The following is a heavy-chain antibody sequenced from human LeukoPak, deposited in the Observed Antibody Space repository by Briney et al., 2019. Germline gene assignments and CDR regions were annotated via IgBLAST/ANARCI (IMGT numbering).Heavy chain of an antibody. CDR2: IKQDGSEK. CDR3: ARDLKRGYCSGGSCHYYYYYGMDV. Sequence: SGGSLRLSCAASGFTFSSYWMSWVRQAPGKGLEWVANIKQDGSEKYYVDSVKGRFTISRDNAKNSLYLQMNSLGAEDTAVYYCARDLKRGYCSGGSCHYYYYYGMDVWGQGTTVTVSS. D-gene: IGHD2-15*01. J-gene: IGHJ6*02. CDR1: GFTFSSYW. V-gene: IGHV3-7*01.